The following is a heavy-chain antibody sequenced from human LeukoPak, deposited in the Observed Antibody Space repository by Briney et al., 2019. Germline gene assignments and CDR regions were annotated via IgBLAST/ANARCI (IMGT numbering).Heavy chain of an antibody. CDR2: ISSSRSYI. J-gene: IGHJ4*02. V-gene: IGHV3-21*01. Sequence: GGSLRLSCAASGFTFNSYSMNWLRHAPEKGVEWVSSISSSRSYIYYADSVKGRFTISRDNAKNSLYLQMNSLRAEDTAVYYCARASGDIVETATMGSYWGQGTLVTVSS. CDR3: ARASGDIVETATMGSY. D-gene: IGHD5-18*01. CDR1: GFTFNSYS.